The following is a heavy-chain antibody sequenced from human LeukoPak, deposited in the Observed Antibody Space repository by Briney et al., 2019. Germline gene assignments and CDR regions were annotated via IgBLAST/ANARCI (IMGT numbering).Heavy chain of an antibody. Sequence: ASVKVSCKASGGTFRNYAISWVRQAPRQGLEGRGGIIPLYGTTNFAQNFPGRVTITTDESTRTGYMELSGLTSDDTAVYYCASLSYYDLSGYFYWGQGTLVTVSS. CDR1: GGTFRNYA. J-gene: IGHJ4*02. CDR2: IIPLYGTT. CDR3: ASLSYYDLSGYFY. V-gene: IGHV1-69*05. D-gene: IGHD3-22*01.